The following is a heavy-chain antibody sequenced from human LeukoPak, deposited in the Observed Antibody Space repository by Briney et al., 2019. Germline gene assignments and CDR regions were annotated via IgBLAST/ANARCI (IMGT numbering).Heavy chain of an antibody. CDR3: ARLLDWAAL. V-gene: IGHV4-38-2*01. D-gene: IGHD6-6*01. CDR2: IYHSGST. CDR1: GYSISSGYY. J-gene: IGHJ3*01. Sequence: SESLSLTCAVSGYSISSGYYWGWMRQAPGKGRERIGSIYHSGSTYYNPSLKSRVTISVDTSKNQFSLKLSSVTAADTAVYYCARLLDWAALWGQGTMVTVSS.